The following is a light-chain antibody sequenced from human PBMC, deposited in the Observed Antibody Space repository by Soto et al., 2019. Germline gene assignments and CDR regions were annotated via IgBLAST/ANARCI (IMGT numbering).Light chain of an antibody. CDR2: DNS. V-gene: IGLV1-51*01. CDR3: GTWDSILSSVV. CDR1: TSNIGNNY. J-gene: IGLJ3*02. Sequence: QSVLTQPPSVSAAPGQKVTISCSGTTSNIGNNYVSWYQILPGTTPKLVIFDNSQRPSGIPDRFSGSKSGTSATLGVAGLQNGDECDYYCGTWDSILSSVVFGGGTQLTVL.